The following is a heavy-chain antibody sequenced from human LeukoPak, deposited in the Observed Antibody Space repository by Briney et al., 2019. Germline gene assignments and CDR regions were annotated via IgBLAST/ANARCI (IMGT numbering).Heavy chain of an antibody. J-gene: IGHJ4*02. CDR3: AKEYYYDSSGPLDY. D-gene: IGHD3-22*01. CDR2: IRYDGSNK. V-gene: IGHV3-30*02. CDR1: GFTFSGYG. Sequence: GGSLRLSCAASGFTFSGYGMHWVRQAPGKGLEWVAFIRYDGSNKYYADSVKGRFTISRDNSKNTLYLQMNSLRAEDTAVYYCAKEYYYDSSGPLDYWGQGTLVTVSS.